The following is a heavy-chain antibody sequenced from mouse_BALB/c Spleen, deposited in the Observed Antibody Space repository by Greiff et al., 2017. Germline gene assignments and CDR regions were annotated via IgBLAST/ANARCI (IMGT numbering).Heavy chain of an antibody. CDR2: ISTYYGDA. D-gene: IGHD2-14*01. CDR1: GYTFTDYA. J-gene: IGHJ4*01. Sequence: QVQLKESGAELVRPGVSVKISCKGSGYTFTDYAMHWVKQSHAKSLEWIGVISTYYGDASYNQKFKGKATMTVDKSSSTAYMELARLTSEDSAIYYCARNYRYERDYYAMDYWGQGTSVTVSS. CDR3: ARNYRYERDYYAMDY. V-gene: IGHV1S137*01.